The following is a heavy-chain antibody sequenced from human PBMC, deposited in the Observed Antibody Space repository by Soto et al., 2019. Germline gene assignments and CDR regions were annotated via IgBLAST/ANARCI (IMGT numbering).Heavy chain of an antibody. CDR3: ARRQIAAAVYYYGMDV. D-gene: IGHD6-13*01. J-gene: IGHJ6*02. Sequence: GESLKISCKGSGYRFSSYWIGWVRQMPGKGLEWMGIIYPGDSDTRYSPSFQGQVTISADKSISTAYLQWSSLKASDTAMYYCARRQIAAAVYYYGMDVWGQGTTVTV. V-gene: IGHV5-51*01. CDR1: GYRFSSYW. CDR2: IYPGDSDT.